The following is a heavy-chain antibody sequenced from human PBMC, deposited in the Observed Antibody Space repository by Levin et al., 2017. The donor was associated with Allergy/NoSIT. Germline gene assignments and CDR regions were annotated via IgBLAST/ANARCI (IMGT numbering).Heavy chain of an antibody. D-gene: IGHD1-14*01. V-gene: IGHV4-39*07. CDR1: GDSISSNNHY. CDR2: IYYSGST. Sequence: SSETLSLTCTVSGDSISSNNHYWGWLRQPPGTGLEWIGHIYYSGSTYYNPSLKSRLTISLDTPKNQFSLKLGSVTAADTAVYYCARVALTDAFDIWGQGTMVTVSS. CDR3: ARVALTDAFDI. J-gene: IGHJ3*02.